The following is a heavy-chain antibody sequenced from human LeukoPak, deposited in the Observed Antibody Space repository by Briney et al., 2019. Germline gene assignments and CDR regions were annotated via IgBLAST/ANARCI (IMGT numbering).Heavy chain of an antibody. CDR3: ARGLRNRNWFDP. V-gene: IGHV4-38-2*02. CDR2: IGHSGST. J-gene: IGHJ5*02. CDR1: GYSFSSGYY. D-gene: IGHD1-14*01. Sequence: AETLSLSCTVSGYSFSSGYYWGLIRQPPGKGLGWIGSIGHSGSTAYTPSLKSRVTISIDTSKNQFSLKLSSVTVADTAVYYCARGLRNRNWFDPWGQGTLVTVSS.